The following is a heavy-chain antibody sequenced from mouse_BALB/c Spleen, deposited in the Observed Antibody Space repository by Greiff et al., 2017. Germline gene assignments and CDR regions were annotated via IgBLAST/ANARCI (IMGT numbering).Heavy chain of an antibody. CDR1: GYTFTSYT. CDR3: ARGGYPSYWYFDV. V-gene: IGHV1-4*02. Sequence: QVQLQQSAAELARPGASVKMSCKASGYTFTSYTMHWVKQRPGQGLEWIGYINPSSGYTEYNQKFKDKTTLTADKSSSTAYMQLSSLTSEDSAVYYCARGGYPSYWYFDVWGAGTTVTVSS. J-gene: IGHJ1*01. CDR2: INPSSGYT. D-gene: IGHD3-1*01.